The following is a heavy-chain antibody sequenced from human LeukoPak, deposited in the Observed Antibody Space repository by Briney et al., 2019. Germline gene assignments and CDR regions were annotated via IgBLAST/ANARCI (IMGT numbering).Heavy chain of an antibody. Sequence: KPSQTLSLTCTVSGGSISSGSYYWSWIRQPAGKGLEWIGRIYTSGSTNYNPSLKSRVTISVDTSKNQFSLKLSSVTAADTAVYYCARDPTYYYDSSGYLWGQGTLVTVSS. CDR2: IYTSGST. V-gene: IGHV4-61*02. D-gene: IGHD3-22*01. CDR3: ARDPTYYYDSSGYL. J-gene: IGHJ1*01. CDR1: GGSISSGSYY.